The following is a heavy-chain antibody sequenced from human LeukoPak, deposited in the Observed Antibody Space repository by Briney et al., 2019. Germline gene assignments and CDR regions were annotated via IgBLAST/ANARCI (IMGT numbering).Heavy chain of an antibody. J-gene: IGHJ6*03. CDR2: IYYSGNT. CDR3: ARDWGVGGRPGYMDV. Sequence: SETLSLTCTVSGASISTNSYYWGWIRQPPGKGLEWIGSIYYSGNTNYNPSLKSRVTILVDTSKNQVSLKLSSVTAADTAVYFCARDWGVGGRPGYMDVWGKGTTVTVSS. D-gene: IGHD6-6*01. V-gene: IGHV4-39*07. CDR1: GASISTNSYY.